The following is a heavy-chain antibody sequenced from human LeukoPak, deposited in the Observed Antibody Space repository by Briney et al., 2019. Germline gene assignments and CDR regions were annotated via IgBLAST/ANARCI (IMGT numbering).Heavy chain of an antibody. V-gene: IGHV4-59*12. CDR2: IYYSGST. Sequence: SETLSLTCTVSGGSISSYYWSWIRQPPGKGLEWIGYIYYSGSTNYNPSLKSRVTISVDKSKNQFSLKLSSVTAADTAVYFCAGEIDYSDPNWFDPWGQGTLVTVSS. D-gene: IGHD4-11*01. CDR3: AGEIDYSDPNWFDP. J-gene: IGHJ5*02. CDR1: GGSISSYY.